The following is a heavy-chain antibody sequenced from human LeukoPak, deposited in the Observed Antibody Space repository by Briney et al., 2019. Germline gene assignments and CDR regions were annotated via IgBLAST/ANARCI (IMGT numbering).Heavy chain of an antibody. CDR3: SGSYYYYYMDV. CDR1: GFTFSSYA. CDR2: ISGRGGRT. D-gene: IGHD2-15*01. V-gene: IGHV3-23*01. J-gene: IGHJ6*03. Sequence: GGSPRLSCAASGFTFSSYAMNWVRQTPGKGLEWVSAISGRGGRTYYADSVKGRFTISRDNSKNTLYLQMNSLRAEDTAVYYCSGSYYYYYMDVWGKGTTVTISS.